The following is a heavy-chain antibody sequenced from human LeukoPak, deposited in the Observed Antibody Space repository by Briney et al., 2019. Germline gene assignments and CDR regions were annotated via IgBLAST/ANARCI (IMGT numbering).Heavy chain of an antibody. CDR2: IIPIFGTA. Sequence: GASVKVSCKASGGTFSSYAISWVRQAPGQGLEWMGGIIPIFGTANYAQKFQGRVTITADESTSTAYMELSSLRSEDTAVYYCAKESGALGAPLYDYWGRGILVTASS. J-gene: IGHJ4*02. CDR1: GGTFSSYA. CDR3: AKESGALGAPLYDY. D-gene: IGHD4/OR15-4a*01. V-gene: IGHV1-69*13.